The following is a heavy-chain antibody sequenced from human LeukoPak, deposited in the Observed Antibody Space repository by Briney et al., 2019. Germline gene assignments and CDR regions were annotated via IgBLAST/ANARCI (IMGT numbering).Heavy chain of an antibody. D-gene: IGHD3-9*01. J-gene: IGHJ4*02. CDR2: ISGSGGST. CDR3: ARVLRYFDWLSPNDY. V-gene: IGHV3-23*01. Sequence: GGSLRLSCAASGFTFSSYAVSWVRQAPGKGLEWVSAISGSGGSTYYADSVKGRFTISRDNSKNTLYLQMNSLRAEDTAVYYCARVLRYFDWLSPNDYWGQGTLVTVSS. CDR1: GFTFSSYA.